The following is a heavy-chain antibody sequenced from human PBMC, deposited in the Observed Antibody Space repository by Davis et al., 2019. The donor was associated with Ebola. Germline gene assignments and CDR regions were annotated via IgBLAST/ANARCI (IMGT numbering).Heavy chain of an antibody. CDR2: INWNGGST. CDR3: ARVNALTGYSRFDS. CDR1: GFTFDDYA. Sequence: GGSLRLSYAASGFTFDDYAMSWVRQAPGKGLEWVSGINWNGGSTGYADSVKGRFTISRDNAKSSLYLQMNSLRAEDTALYHCARVNALTGYSRFDSWGQGTQVTVSS. V-gene: IGHV3-20*01. D-gene: IGHD3-9*01. J-gene: IGHJ5*01.